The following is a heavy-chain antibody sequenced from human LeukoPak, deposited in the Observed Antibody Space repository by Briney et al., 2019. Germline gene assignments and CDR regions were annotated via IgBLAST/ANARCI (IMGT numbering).Heavy chain of an antibody. V-gene: IGHV1-46*01. J-gene: IGHJ6*02. CDR1: GYIFTNYY. CDR3: ARPTGPGVGGSRHGMDV. D-gene: IGHD3-10*01. Sequence: GASVKVSCKASGYIFTNYYIHWVRQAPGQGLEWMGIINPSGGSTSYAQKFQGRVTITRDTSTSTLYMELNSLTSEDTAVYYCARPTGPGVGGSRHGMDVWGQGTTVTVSS. CDR2: INPSGGST.